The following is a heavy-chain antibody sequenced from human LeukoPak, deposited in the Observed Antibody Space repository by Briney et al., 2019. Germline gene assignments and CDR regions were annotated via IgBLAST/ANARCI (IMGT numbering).Heavy chain of an antibody. CDR3: AKDPPKIQLWTPGTDY. D-gene: IGHD5-18*01. CDR1: GFTFSSYG. J-gene: IGHJ4*02. V-gene: IGHV3-30*02. Sequence: PGGSLRLSCAASGFTFSSYGMHSVRQAPGKGLEWVAFIRYDGSNKYYADSVKGRFTIPRDNSKNTLYLQMNSLRAEDTAVYYCAKDPPKIQLWTPGTDYWGQGTLVSVSS. CDR2: IRYDGSNK.